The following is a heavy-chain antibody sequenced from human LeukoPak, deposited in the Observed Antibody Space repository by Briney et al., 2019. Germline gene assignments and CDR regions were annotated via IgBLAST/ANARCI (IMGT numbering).Heavy chain of an antibody. D-gene: IGHD6-13*01. V-gene: IGHV3-7*01. CDR3: ARDRYYTSSCLDY. CDR1: GFTFSTYS. J-gene: IGHJ4*02. Sequence: GSLRLSCAASGFTFSTYSMSWVRQAPGKGLEWVANIKQDGSEKYYVDSVEGRFTISRDNAKNSLYLQMNSLRAEDTAVYYCARDRYYTSSCLDYWGQGTLVTSPQ. CDR2: IKQDGSEK.